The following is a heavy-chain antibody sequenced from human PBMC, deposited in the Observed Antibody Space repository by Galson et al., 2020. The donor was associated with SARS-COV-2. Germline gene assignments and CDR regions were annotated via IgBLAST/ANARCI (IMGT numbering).Heavy chain of an antibody. J-gene: IGHJ4*02. Sequence: QLGESLKISCAASGFTLSTYAMHWVRQAPGKGLEWVAVISNDKSNKNYADSVKGRFTISRDNSKNMLYLQLNSLTPEDTALYYCARPSRGVSSWYVGYWGQVALVTVSS. CDR1: GFTLSTYA. V-gene: IGHV3-30*04. D-gene: IGHD6-13*01. CDR3: ARPSRGVSSWYVGY. CDR2: ISNDKSNK.